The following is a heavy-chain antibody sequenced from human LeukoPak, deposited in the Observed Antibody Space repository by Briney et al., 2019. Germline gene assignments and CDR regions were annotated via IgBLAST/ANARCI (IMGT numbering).Heavy chain of an antibody. CDR1: GCTFTSYY. D-gene: IGHD4-17*01. Sequence: ASVKVSCKASGCTFTSYYMHWVRQAPGQGLEWMGIINPSGGSTSYAQKFQGRVTMTRDTSTSTVYMELSSLRSEDTAVYYCARVRPYDYGDYSEVWLPFDYWGQGTLVTVSS. CDR3: ARVRPYDYGDYSEVWLPFDY. V-gene: IGHV1-46*01. CDR2: INPSGGST. J-gene: IGHJ4*02.